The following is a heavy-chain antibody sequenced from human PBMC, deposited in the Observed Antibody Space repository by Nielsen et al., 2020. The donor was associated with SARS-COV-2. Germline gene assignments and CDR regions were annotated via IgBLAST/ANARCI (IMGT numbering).Heavy chain of an antibody. V-gene: IGHV4-39*01. Sequence: SETLSLTCTVSGGSISSSSYYWGWIRQPPGKGLEWIGSIYYSGSTYYNPSLKSRVTISVDTSKNQFSLKLSSVTAADTAVYYCARLHSRGYSGYDSYFFDYWGQGTLVTVSS. D-gene: IGHD5-12*01. CDR2: IYYSGST. CDR1: GGSISSSSYY. CDR3: ARLHSRGYSGYDSYFFDY. J-gene: IGHJ4*02.